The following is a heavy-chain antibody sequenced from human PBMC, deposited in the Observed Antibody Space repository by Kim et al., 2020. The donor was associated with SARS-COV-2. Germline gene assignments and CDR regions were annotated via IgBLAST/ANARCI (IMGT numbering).Heavy chain of an antibody. D-gene: IGHD4-17*01. CDR1: GFTFRSYG. J-gene: IGHJ4*02. Sequence: GGSLRHSCAASGFTFRSYGMIWVRQAPGKGLEWVSVISDSGDSADYADSVKGRFTISRDNSKNTLYLQMNNLRAEDTAVYYCAPGGRLTTSKPFDYWGQGSLVTVSS. V-gene: IGHV3-23*01. CDR2: ISDSGDSA. CDR3: APGGRLTTSKPFDY.